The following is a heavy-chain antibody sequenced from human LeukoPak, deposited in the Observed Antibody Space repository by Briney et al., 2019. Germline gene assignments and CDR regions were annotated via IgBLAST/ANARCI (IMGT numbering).Heavy chain of an antibody. J-gene: IGHJ6*02. CDR2: IKQDGSEK. D-gene: IGHD2-2*01. Sequence: GGSLRLSCASSGFTFSSDWMSGVRQAPGKGLEWVANIKQDGSEKYYVDSVKGRFTISRDNAKNSLYLQMNSLRAEDTAVYHCARSVTYCTSTSCNVYYYFGMVVWGQGTTVTVSS. CDR3: ARSVTYCTSTSCNVYYYFGMVV. CDR1: GFTFSSDW. V-gene: IGHV3-7*04.